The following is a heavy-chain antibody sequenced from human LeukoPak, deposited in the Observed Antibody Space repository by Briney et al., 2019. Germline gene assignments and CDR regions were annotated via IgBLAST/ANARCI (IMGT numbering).Heavy chain of an antibody. CDR1: GGSISSYY. CDR2: IYYSGST. CDR3: AREMGNTAMDQGDAFEI. V-gene: IGHV4-59*01. Sequence: SETLSLTCTVSGGSISSYYWSWIRQPPGKGLEWIGYIYYSGSTNYNPSLKSRVTISVDTSKNQFSLKLSSVTAADTAVYYCAREMGNTAMDQGDAFEIWGQGTMVTVSS. D-gene: IGHD5-18*01. J-gene: IGHJ3*02.